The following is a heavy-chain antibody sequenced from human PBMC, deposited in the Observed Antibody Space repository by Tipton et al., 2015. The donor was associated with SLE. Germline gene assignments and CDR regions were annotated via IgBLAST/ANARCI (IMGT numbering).Heavy chain of an antibody. D-gene: IGHD3-10*01. CDR1: GFPFRRYN. J-gene: IGHJ5*02. CDR2: ISSSSRYI. CDR3: AGDDYASGIT. Sequence: SLRLSCAASGFPFRRYNMNWVRQAPGRGLEWVSSISSSSRYIYHAESLKGRFTISRDNAKNSLYLQMNSLRVEDTAVYFCAGDDYASGITWGQGTLVTVSS. V-gene: IGHV3-21*03.